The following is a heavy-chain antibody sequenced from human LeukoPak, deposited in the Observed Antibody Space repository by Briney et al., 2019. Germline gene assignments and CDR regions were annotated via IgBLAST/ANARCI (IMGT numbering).Heavy chain of an antibody. J-gene: IGHJ4*02. Sequence: SETLSLTCTVSGGSISSSSYYWGWIRQPPGKGLEWIGSIYYTGSTYYNPSLKSRVTISVDTSKNHFSLRLSSGTAADTAVYFCASYYYDSSGFRDYWGQGTLVTVSS. V-gene: IGHV4-39*07. CDR2: IYYTGST. D-gene: IGHD3-22*01. CDR1: GGSISSSSYY. CDR3: ASYYYDSSGFRDY.